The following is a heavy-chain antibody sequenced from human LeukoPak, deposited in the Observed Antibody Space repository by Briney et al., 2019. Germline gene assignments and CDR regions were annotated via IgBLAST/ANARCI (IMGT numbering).Heavy chain of an antibody. Sequence: ASVKVSCKASGGTFSSYAISWVRQAPGQGLEWMGRIIPIFGTANYAQKFQGRVTITTDESTSTAYMELSSLRSEDTAVYYCARFVYGSGSLSQWGQGTLVTVSS. J-gene: IGHJ4*02. V-gene: IGHV1-69*05. CDR2: IIPIFGTA. D-gene: IGHD3-10*01. CDR1: GGTFSSYA. CDR3: ARFVYGSGSLSQ.